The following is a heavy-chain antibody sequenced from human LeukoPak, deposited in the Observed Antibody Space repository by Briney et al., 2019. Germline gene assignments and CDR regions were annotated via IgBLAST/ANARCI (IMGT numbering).Heavy chain of an antibody. CDR1: GFTFSSYA. J-gene: IGHJ3*02. D-gene: IGHD2-2*01. CDR2: ISGSGGST. Sequence: GGSLRLSCAASGFTFSSYAMSWVRQGPGKGLEWVSAISGSGGSTYYADSVKGRFTISRDNSKNTLYLQMNSLRAEDTAVYYCAKDLDVGYCSSTSCYLDAFDIWGQGTMFTVSS. CDR3: AKDLDVGYCSSTSCYLDAFDI. V-gene: IGHV3-23*01.